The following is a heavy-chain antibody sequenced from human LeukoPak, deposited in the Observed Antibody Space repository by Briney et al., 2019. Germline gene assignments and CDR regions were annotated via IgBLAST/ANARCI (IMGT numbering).Heavy chain of an antibody. CDR1: GGSVSSYY. D-gene: IGHD3-9*01. V-gene: IGHV4-4*07. CDR3: ARENYDILTGYSYFDY. CDR2: IYTSGST. Sequence: PSETLSLTCTVSGGSVSSYYWSWIRQPAGKGLEWIGRIYTSGSTNYNPSLKSRVTISVDKSKNKFSLKLSSVTAADTAVYYCARENYDILTGYSYFDYWGQGTLVTVSS. J-gene: IGHJ4*02.